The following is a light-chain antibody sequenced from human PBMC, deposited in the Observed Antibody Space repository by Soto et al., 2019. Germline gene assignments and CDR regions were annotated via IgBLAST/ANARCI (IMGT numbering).Light chain of an antibody. J-gene: IGLJ2*01. Sequence: QSVLTQPASVSGSPGQSITISCTGTSSDVVGYNYVSWYQHHPGKAPKLMIYEVSNRPSRVSNRFSGSKSDNTASLTISGLQAEDEAHYYCSSYASTSPVVFGGWTKLTVL. CDR2: EVS. CDR1: SSDVVGYNY. V-gene: IGLV2-14*01. CDR3: SSYASTSPVV.